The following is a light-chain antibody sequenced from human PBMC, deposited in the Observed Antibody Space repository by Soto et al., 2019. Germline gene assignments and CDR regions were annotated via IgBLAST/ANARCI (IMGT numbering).Light chain of an antibody. CDR2: DVT. CDR3: CSYAGTHTFVI. CDR1: SNDIGGYNS. J-gene: IGLJ2*01. V-gene: IGLV2-11*01. Sequence: QSALTQPHSVSGSPGQSVTISCTGTSNDIGGYNSVSWYQRHPGKAPKLITYDVTKRPSGVPDRFSGSKSGDTASLTISGLQSEDEAEYYCCSYAGTHTFVIFGAGTKLTVL.